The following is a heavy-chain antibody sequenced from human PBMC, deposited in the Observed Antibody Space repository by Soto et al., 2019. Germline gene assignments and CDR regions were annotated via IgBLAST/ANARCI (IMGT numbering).Heavy chain of an antibody. D-gene: IGHD6-19*01. Sequence: EVQLVESGGGLVQPGGSLRLSCAASGFTVSSNYMSWVRQAPGKGLEWVSVIYSGGSTYYADSVKGRFTISRDNSKNTRYLQMNGLRAEDTAVYDVAGDQGCWYCELWGRGTPVTVSS. CDR2: IYSGGST. J-gene: IGHJ2*01. CDR1: GFTVSSNY. V-gene: IGHV3-66*01. CDR3: AGDQGCWYCEL.